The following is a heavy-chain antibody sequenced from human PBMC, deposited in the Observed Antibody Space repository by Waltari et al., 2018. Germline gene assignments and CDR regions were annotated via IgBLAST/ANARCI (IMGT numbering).Heavy chain of an antibody. V-gene: IGHV3-48*04. CDR1: SFIFSSYS. D-gene: IGHD2-15*01. J-gene: IGHJ3*02. Sequence: EVQLVESGGGLEQPGGSLRLSCAASSFIFSSYSINWVRQAPGKGLEWVSYISSSSSAIYYADSVKGRFTISRDNAKNSLYLQMNSLRAEDTAVYYCTRSLTSGRGAFDIWGQGTKVTVSS. CDR2: ISSSSSAI. CDR3: TRSLTSGRGAFDI.